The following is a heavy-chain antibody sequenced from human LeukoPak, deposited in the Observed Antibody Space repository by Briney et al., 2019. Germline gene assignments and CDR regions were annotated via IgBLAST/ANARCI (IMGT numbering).Heavy chain of an antibody. Sequence: PGGSLRLSCAASGFTFDDYGMSWVRQAPGKGLEWVSAISGSGGSTYYADSVKGRFTISRDNSKNTLYLQMNSLRAEDTAVYYCAKDREPFGWYVQDYFDYWGQGTLVTVSS. CDR2: ISGSGGST. V-gene: IGHV3-23*01. D-gene: IGHD6-19*01. CDR3: AKDREPFGWYVQDYFDY. CDR1: GFTFDDYG. J-gene: IGHJ4*02.